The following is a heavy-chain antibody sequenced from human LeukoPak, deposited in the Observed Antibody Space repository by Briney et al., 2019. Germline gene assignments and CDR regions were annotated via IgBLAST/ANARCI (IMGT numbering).Heavy chain of an antibody. V-gene: IGHV3-23*01. Sequence: GGSLRLSCAASGFTFSSYAMSWVRQAPGKGLEWVSAISGSGDSTYYADSVKGRFTISRDNSKNTLYLQMNSLRAEDTAVYYCAKEGDSSSWYDLYDYWGQGTLVTVSS. J-gene: IGHJ4*02. CDR2: ISGSGDST. D-gene: IGHD6-13*01. CDR1: GFTFSSYA. CDR3: AKEGDSSSWYDLYDY.